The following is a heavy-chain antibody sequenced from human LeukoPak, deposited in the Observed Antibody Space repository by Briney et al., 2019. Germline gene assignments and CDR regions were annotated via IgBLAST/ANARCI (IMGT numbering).Heavy chain of an antibody. V-gene: IGHV4-59*01. J-gene: IGHJ4*02. Sequence: SETLSLTCTVSGGSISSYYWSWIRQPPGKGLEWIGYIYYSGSTNYNPSLKSRVTISVDTSKNQFSLKLSSVTAADTAVYYCARVRPLYYYGSASYFDYWGQGTLVTVSS. CDR2: IYYSGST. CDR3: ARVRPLYYYGSASYFDY. CDR1: GGSISSYY. D-gene: IGHD3-10*01.